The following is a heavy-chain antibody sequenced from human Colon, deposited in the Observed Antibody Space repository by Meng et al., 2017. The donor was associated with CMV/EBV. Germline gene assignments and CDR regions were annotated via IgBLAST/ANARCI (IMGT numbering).Heavy chain of an antibody. CDR1: GFTVSSSN. CDR3: ARGYSGTSS. CDR2: IYSGGST. Sequence: ESGGGFVQAGWSLRISCAACGFTVSSSNMSWVRQAPGKGLEWVSVIYSGGSTFYADSVKGRFTISRDNSKNTLYLKMNSLSAEDTAVYYCARGYSGTSSWGQGTLVTVSS. V-gene: IGHV3-66*01. J-gene: IGHJ4*02. D-gene: IGHD1-26*01.